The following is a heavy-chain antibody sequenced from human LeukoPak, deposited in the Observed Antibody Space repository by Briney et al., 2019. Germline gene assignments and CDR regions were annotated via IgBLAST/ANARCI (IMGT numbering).Heavy chain of an antibody. CDR3: ARGTAWFGELLSDGAFDI. CDR1: GYTFTGYY. CDR2: INPNSGGT. J-gene: IGHJ3*02. D-gene: IGHD3-10*01. V-gene: IGHV1-2*02. Sequence: GASVKVSCKASGYTFTGYYMHWVRQAPGQGLEWTGWINPNSGGTNYAQKFQGRVTMTRDTSISTAYMELSRLRSDDTAVYYCARGTAWFGELLSDGAFDIWGQGTMVTVSS.